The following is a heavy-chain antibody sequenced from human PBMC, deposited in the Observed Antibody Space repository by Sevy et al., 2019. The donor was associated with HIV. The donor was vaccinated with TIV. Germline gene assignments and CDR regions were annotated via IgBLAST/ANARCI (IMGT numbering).Heavy chain of an antibody. V-gene: IGHV3-21*01. Sequence: GGSLRLSCATSGFTFTSYTMNWVRQAPGKGLEWVSSISYSAEYIYYADSVKGRFTISRDNAKNSLFLQMNSLRVEDTAVYYCARDEEGYDPLDYWGQGTLVTVSS. D-gene: IGHD3-16*01. CDR3: ARDEEGYDPLDY. J-gene: IGHJ4*02. CDR2: ISYSAEYI. CDR1: GFTFTSYT.